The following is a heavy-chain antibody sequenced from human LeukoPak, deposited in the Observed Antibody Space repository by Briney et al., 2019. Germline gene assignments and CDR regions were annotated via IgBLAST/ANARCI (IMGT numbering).Heavy chain of an antibody. D-gene: IGHD3-3*01. CDR3: ARGLRITIFGVVIRRATNNWFDP. CDR2: MNPNSGNT. J-gene: IGHJ5*02. V-gene: IGHV1-8*01. CDR1: GYTFTSYD. Sequence: ASVKVSCKASGYTFTSYDINWVRQATGQGLEWIGWMNPNSGNTGYAQKFQGRVTMTRNTSISTAYMELSSLRSEDTAVYYCARGLRITIFGVVIRRATNNWFDPWGQGTLVTVSS.